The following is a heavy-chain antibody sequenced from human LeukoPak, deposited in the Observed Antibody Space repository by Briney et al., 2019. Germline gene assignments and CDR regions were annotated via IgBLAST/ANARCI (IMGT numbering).Heavy chain of an antibody. CDR2: ISGSGGST. Sequence: PGGSLRLSCAASGVTFSSHWMSWVRQAPGKGLEWVSAISGSGGSTYYADSVKGRFTISRDNSKNTLYLQMNSLRAEDTAVYYCAKGRCSGGSCYGRGFDYWGQGTLVTVSS. D-gene: IGHD2-15*01. V-gene: IGHV3-23*01. CDR3: AKGRCSGGSCYGRGFDY. CDR1: GVTFSSHW. J-gene: IGHJ4*02.